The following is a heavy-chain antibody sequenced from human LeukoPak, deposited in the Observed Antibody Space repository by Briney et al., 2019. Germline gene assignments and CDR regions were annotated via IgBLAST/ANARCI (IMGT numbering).Heavy chain of an antibody. J-gene: IGHJ4*02. CDR1: GYRFTSYW. CDR2: IDPSDSYT. V-gene: IGHV5-10-1*01. D-gene: IGHD3-9*01. CDR3: ARLSVDWGLDY. Sequence: RTGESLKISCQGSGYRFTSYWISWVRQMPGKGLEWMGGIDPSDSYTNYSPSFQGHVTISADRSISTAYLQWSSLKASDTAMYYCARLSVDWGLDYWGQGTLVTVSS.